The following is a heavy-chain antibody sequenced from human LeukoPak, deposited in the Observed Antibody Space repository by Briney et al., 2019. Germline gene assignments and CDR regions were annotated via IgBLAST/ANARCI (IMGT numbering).Heavy chain of an antibody. J-gene: IGHJ4*02. CDR3: ASPYCSGGYCYFDS. CDR1: GGSTSSSNW. D-gene: IGHD2-15*01. V-gene: IGHV4-4*02. Sequence: SETLSLTCAVSGGSTSSSNWWSWVRQPPGKGLEWIGEIYHGGSTNYSPSLKSRVTISVDKSKNQFSLKLSSVTAADTAVYYCASPYCSGGYCYFDSWGQGTLVTVSS. CDR2: IYHGGST.